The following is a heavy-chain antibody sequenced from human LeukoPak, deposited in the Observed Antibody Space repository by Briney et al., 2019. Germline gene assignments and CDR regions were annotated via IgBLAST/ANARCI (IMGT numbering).Heavy chain of an antibody. CDR2: ISGSGGST. D-gene: IGHD2-2*02. V-gene: IGHV3-23*01. Sequence: GGSLRLSCAGSGFIFDTYAMSWARQAPGRGLEWVTGISGSGGSTYFADSVKGRFTVSRDNSKNTLFLQMNSLRGEDTAVYYCARGPPYTSINCYTLGCFDYWGQGTLVTVSS. CDR1: GFIFDTYA. CDR3: ARGPPYTSINCYTLGCFDY. J-gene: IGHJ4*02.